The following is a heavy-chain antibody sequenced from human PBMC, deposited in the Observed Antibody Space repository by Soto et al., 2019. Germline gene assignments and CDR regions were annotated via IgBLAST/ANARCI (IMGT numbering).Heavy chain of an antibody. D-gene: IGHD6-13*01. CDR1: GFTFSSYG. Sequence: GGSLRLSCAASGFTFSSYGMHWVRQDPGKGLERVAVISYDGSNKYYADSVKGRFTISRDNSKNTLYLQMNSLRAEDTAVYYCAKDLSYSSSWYRRYYYYYGMDVWGQGTTVTVSS. CDR2: ISYDGSNK. CDR3: AKDLSYSSSWYRRYYYYYGMDV. V-gene: IGHV3-30*18. J-gene: IGHJ6*02.